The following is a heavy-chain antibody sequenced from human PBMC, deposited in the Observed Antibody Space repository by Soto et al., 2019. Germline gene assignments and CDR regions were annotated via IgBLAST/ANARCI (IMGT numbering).Heavy chain of an antibody. CDR1: GGSISSYY. V-gene: IGHV4-59*08. J-gene: IGHJ6*03. CDR2: IYYSGST. CDR3: ARHYSGYEYRHYYYYMDV. Sequence: SETLSLTCTVSGGSISSYYWSWIRQPPGKGLEWIGYIYYSGSTNYNPSLKSRVTISVDTSKNQFSLKLSSVTAADTAVYYCARHYSGYEYRHYYYYMDVWGKGTTVTVSS. D-gene: IGHD5-12*01.